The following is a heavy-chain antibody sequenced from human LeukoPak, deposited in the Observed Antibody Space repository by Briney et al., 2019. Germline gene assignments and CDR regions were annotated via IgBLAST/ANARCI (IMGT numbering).Heavy chain of an antibody. Sequence: SVKVSCKASGYTFTSYYMHWVRQAPGQGLEWMGRIIPILGIANYAQKFQGRVTITADKSTSTAYMELSSLRSEDTAVYYCARGDYKFDYWGQGTLVTVSS. V-gene: IGHV1-69*04. CDR1: GYTFTSYY. CDR2: IIPILGIA. J-gene: IGHJ4*02. D-gene: IGHD3-16*01. CDR3: ARGDYKFDY.